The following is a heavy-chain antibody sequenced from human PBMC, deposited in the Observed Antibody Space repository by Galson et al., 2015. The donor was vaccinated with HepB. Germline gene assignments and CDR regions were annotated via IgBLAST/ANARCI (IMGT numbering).Heavy chain of an antibody. Sequence: SLRLSCAASGFTVSSNYMSWVRQAPGKGLEWVSVIYSGGSTYYADSVKGRFTISRDNSKNTLYLQMNSLRAEDTAVYYCARSYYYGSGSYADYWGQGTLVTVSS. V-gene: IGHV3-66*02. CDR1: GFTVSSNY. D-gene: IGHD3-10*01. J-gene: IGHJ4*02. CDR3: ARSYYYGSGSYADY. CDR2: IYSGGST.